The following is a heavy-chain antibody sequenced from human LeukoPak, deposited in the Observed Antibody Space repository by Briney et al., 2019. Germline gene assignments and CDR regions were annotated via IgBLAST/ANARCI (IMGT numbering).Heavy chain of an antibody. CDR1: GFTFTSYA. CDR3: AKAEYGGNRCAFDI. D-gene: IGHD4-23*01. V-gene: IGHV3-23*01. CDR2: TGAAGDST. J-gene: IGHJ3*02. Sequence: GGSLRLSCAASGFTFTSYAMSWVRQAPGKGLEWVSTTGAAGDSTNYADSVKGRFTISRDNSKNTLYLQMNSLRAEDTAVYYCAKAEYGGNRCAFDIWGQGTMVTVSS.